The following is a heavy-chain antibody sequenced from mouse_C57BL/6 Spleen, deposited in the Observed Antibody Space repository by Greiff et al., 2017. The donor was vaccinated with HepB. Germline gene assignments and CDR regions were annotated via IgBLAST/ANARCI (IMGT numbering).Heavy chain of an antibody. CDR1: GYAFSSSW. D-gene: IGHD1-1*01. V-gene: IGHV1-82*01. CDR3: ARNELRRAWFAY. CDR2: MYPGDGDT. Sequence: VKLQESGPELVKPGASVKISCKASGYAFSSSWMNWVKQRPGKGLEWIGRMYPGDGDTNYNGKFKGKATLTADKSSSTAYMQLSSLTSEDSAVYFCARNELRRAWFAYWGQGTLVTVSA. J-gene: IGHJ3*01.